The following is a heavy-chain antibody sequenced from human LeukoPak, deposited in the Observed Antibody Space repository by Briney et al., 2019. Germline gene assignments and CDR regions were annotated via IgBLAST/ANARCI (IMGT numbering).Heavy chain of an antibody. CDR1: GYSFTSYW. CDR2: IYPGGSDT. J-gene: IGHJ4*02. D-gene: IGHD1-26*01. V-gene: IGHV5-51*01. Sequence: GESLKISWKGSGYSFTSYWICWVRQMRREVLEWVGIIYPGGSDTRYSPSFQGQVTISADKSISTAYLQWSSLKASDTAMYYCARHRYSGSYYVSDYWGQGTLVTVSS. CDR3: ARHRYSGSYYVSDY.